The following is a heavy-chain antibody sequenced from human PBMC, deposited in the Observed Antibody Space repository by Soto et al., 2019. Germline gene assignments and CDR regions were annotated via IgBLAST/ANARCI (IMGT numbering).Heavy chain of an antibody. J-gene: IGHJ3*02. V-gene: IGHV3-21*04. D-gene: IGHD5-18*01. CDR3: AKVFSAMVTNAFDI. Sequence: GVSLRLSCAASGFTFSTYSMNWVRQAPGKGLEWVSSISRDSSYIYYADSVKGRFTISRDNAKNSLYLQMNSLRAEDTAVYYCAKVFSAMVTNAFDIWGQGTMVNVSS. CDR2: ISRDSSYI. CDR1: GFTFSTYS.